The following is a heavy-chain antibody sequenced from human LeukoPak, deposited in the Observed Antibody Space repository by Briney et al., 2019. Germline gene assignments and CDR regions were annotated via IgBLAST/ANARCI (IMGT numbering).Heavy chain of an antibody. CDR1: GGSISSYY. D-gene: IGHD3-22*01. J-gene: IGHJ6*03. CDR2: IYYSGST. CDR3: ARGIGYYYDSSGYYFNHYYYYMDV. Sequence: SETLSLTCTVSGGSISSYYWSWIRQPPGKGLEWIGYIYYSGSTNYNPSLKSRVTISVDTSKNQFSLKLSSVTAADTAVYYCARGIGYYYDSSGYYFNHYYYYMDVWGKGTTVTVSS. V-gene: IGHV4-59*01.